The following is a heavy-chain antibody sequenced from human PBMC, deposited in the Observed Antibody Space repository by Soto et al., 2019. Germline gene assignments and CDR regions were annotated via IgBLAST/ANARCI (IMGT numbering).Heavy chain of an antibody. Sequence: PSETLSLTCAVYGGSFSGYYWSWIRQSPGKGLEWIGYIYYSGSTNYNPSLKSRVTISVDTSKNQFSLKLSSVTAADTAVYYCARGGISGASCLFDYWGQGTLVTVSS. J-gene: IGHJ4*02. CDR3: ARGGISGASCLFDY. V-gene: IGHV4-59*01. D-gene: IGHD2-15*01. CDR2: IYYSGST. CDR1: GGSFSGYY.